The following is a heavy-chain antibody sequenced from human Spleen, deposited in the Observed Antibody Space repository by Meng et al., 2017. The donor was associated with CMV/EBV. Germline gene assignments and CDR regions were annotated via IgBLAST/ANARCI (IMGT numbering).Heavy chain of an antibody. CDR3: AKSPQYVLRFLEWLYFDY. J-gene: IGHJ4*02. CDR2: ISGTGHTT. CDR1: GFTFNSYA. D-gene: IGHD3-3*01. V-gene: IGHV3-23*01. Sequence: GESLKISCAASGFTFNSYAMSWVRQVPGKGLEWVSAISGTGHTTYYADSVKGRFTISRDNSKSTLFLQMNSLGADDTAVYYCAKSPQYVLRFLEWLYFDYWGQGTLVTVSS.